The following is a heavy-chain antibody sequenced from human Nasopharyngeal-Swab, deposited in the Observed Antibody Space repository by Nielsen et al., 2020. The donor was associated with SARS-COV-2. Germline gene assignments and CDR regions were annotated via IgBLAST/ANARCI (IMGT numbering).Heavy chain of an antibody. J-gene: IGHJ4*02. D-gene: IGHD2-2*02. Sequence: GGSLRLSCSASGFTFSSYAMHWVRQAPGKGLEYVSAISSNGGSTYYADSVKGRFTISRDNSKNTLYLQMSSLRAEDTAVYYCVKTSDCSSTSCYTLFDYWGQGTLVTVSS. V-gene: IGHV3-64D*09. CDR3: VKTSDCSSTSCYTLFDY. CDR2: ISSNGGST. CDR1: GFTFSSYA.